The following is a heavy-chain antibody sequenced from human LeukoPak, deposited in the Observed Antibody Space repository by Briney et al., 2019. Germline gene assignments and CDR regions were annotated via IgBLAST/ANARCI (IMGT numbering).Heavy chain of an antibody. CDR3: ARDLLGGGTFDI. Sequence: GGSLRLSCAASGFTFSSYAMSWVRQAPGKGLESVSVISGSGGSTYYADSVKGRFTISRDNSKNTLYLQMNSLRAEDTAVYYCARDLLGGGTFDIWGQGTMVTVSS. CDR1: GFTFSSYA. D-gene: IGHD3-16*01. CDR2: ISGSGGST. V-gene: IGHV3-23*01. J-gene: IGHJ3*02.